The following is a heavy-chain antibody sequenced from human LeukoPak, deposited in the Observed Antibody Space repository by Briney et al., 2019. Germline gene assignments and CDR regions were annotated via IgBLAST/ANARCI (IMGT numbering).Heavy chain of an antibody. Sequence: SETLSLTCTVSGGSITSGSYYWGWIRQPPGKGLEWIGSVYYSGNTYYNSSLKSRVTISVDTSKNQFSLKLSSVTAAGTAIYYCTIWGQGTMVTVSS. CDR3: TI. V-gene: IGHV4-39*07. J-gene: IGHJ3*02. CDR1: GGSITSGSYY. CDR2: VYYSGNT.